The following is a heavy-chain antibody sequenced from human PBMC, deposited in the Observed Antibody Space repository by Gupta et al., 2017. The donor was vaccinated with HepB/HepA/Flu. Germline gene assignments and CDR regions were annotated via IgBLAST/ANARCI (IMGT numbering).Heavy chain of an antibody. J-gene: IGHJ1*01. CDR2: ISSSSSTI. D-gene: IGHD3-22*01. CDR3: ARVVNAAPGD. Sequence: EVQLVESGGGLVQPGGSLRLSCAASGFTFSSYSMNWVRQAPGKGLEWVSYISSSSSTIYYAASVKGRFTVSRDNAKNSLYLQMNSLGDEDKAVYYCARVVNAAPGDWGQGTLVPVSS. CDR1: GFTFSSYS. V-gene: IGHV3-48*02.